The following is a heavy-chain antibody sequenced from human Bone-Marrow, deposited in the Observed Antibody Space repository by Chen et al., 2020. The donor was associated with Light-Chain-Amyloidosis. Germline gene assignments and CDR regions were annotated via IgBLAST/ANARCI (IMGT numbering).Heavy chain of an antibody. CDR1: GFTFSDYY. Sequence: QVQLVESGGGLVKPGGSLRLSCAASGFTFSDYYMSWIRQAPGKGLEWVSYISSSGSTIYYADSVKGRFTTSRDNAKNSLYLQMNSLRAEDTAVYYCARERVLVPYYYYGMDVWGQGTTVTVSS. J-gene: IGHJ6*02. V-gene: IGHV3-11*01. CDR2: ISSSGSTI. CDR3: ARERVLVPYYYYGMDV. D-gene: IGHD6-6*01.